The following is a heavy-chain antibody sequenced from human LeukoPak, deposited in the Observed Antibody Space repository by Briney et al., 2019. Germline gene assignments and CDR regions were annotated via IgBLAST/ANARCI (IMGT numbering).Heavy chain of an antibody. CDR1: GFTFSNYA. CDR3: AELPTTGWYAGGNWFDP. Sequence: GGSLRLSCAASGFTFSNYAMTWVRQAPGKGLEWVSLISGSGGDIRYADSVRGRFSTSRDNSKNTLYLQMNSLRAEDTAVFYCAELPTTGWYAGGNWFDPWGQGTLVTVSS. CDR2: ISGSGGDI. J-gene: IGHJ5*02. D-gene: IGHD6-19*01. V-gene: IGHV3-23*01.